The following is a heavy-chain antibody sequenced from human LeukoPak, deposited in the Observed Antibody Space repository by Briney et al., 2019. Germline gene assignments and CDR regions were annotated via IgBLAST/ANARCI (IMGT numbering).Heavy chain of an antibody. J-gene: IGHJ6*03. CDR3: ARDRLLEDRHYYSYYYMDV. Sequence: PGGSLRLSCAASGFTFDDYGMNWVRQAPGKGLEWVSSISSSSSYIYYADSVKGRFTISRDNAKNSLYLQMNSLRAEDTAVYYCARDRLLEDRHYYSYYYMDVWGKGTTVTVSS. V-gene: IGHV3-21*01. D-gene: IGHD1-1*01. CDR2: ISSSSSYI. CDR1: GFTFDDYG.